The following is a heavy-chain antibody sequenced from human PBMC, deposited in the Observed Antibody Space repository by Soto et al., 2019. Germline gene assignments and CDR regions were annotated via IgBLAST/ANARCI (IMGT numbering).Heavy chain of an antibody. CDR1: GYTFTDYG. D-gene: IGHD3-22*01. CDR3: ALEIVGRRCDY. V-gene: IGHV1-18*01. Sequence: QIQLVQSGAEVKKPGASVKVSCKASGYTFTDYGLSWVRQAPGQGLEWMGWINPYNGDTNYPQKLHGRVTLTTDTSTNTAYMELRSLTSDDTAVYYCALEIVGRRCDYWGQGTLVTVSS. CDR2: INPYNGDT. J-gene: IGHJ4*02.